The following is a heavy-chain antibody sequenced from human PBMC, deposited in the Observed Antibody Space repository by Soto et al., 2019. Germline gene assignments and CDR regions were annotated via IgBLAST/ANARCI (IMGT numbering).Heavy chain of an antibody. D-gene: IGHD2-21*02. CDR3: AKKYGDWGYFDS. CDR2: INSDGSST. J-gene: IGHJ4*02. CDR1: GFTFSSYW. Sequence: PGGSLRLSCAASGFTFSSYWMHWVRQAPGKGLVWVSRINSDGSSTSYADSVKGRFTISRDNSQNTLYLQMNSLRAEDTAVYYCAKKYGDWGYFDSWGQGALVTVSS. V-gene: IGHV3-74*01.